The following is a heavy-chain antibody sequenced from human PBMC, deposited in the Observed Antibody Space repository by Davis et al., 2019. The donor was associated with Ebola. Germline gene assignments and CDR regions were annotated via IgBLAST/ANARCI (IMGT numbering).Heavy chain of an antibody. CDR2: IYYSGST. J-gene: IGHJ5*02. CDR3: ARGGSRDGTIFGVVIIGYWFDP. CDR1: GGSISSSSYY. V-gene: IGHV4-39*07. D-gene: IGHD3-3*01. Sequence: PSETLSLTCTVSGGSISSSSYYWGWIRQPPGKGLEWIGSIYYSGSTYYNPSLKSRVTISVDTSKNQFSLKLSSVTAADTAVYYCARGGSRDGTIFGVVIIGYWFDPWGQGTLVTVSS.